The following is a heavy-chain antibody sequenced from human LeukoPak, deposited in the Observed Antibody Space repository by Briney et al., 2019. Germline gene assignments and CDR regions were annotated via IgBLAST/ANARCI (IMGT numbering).Heavy chain of an antibody. D-gene: IGHD3-22*01. J-gene: IGHJ4*01. CDR2: INHSGST. V-gene: IGHV4-34*01. CDR1: GGSFSDYY. CDR3: ARVQDFETRGYYLGY. Sequence: PSETLSLTCAVYGGSFSDYYWNWIRQPPGKGLEWIGEINHSGSTNYNPSLKSRVTMSVDTFKNQSSLTLSSVTAADTAVYYCARVQDFETRGYYLGYWGHGTLVTVSS.